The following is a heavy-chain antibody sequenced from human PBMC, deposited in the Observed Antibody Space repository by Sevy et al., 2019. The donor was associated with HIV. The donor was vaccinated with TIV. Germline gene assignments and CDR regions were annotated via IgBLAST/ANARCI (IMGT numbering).Heavy chain of an antibody. D-gene: IGHD3-3*01. Sequence: GGSLRLSCAASGFTFSNFAMHWVRQAPGKGLEWVAIISYDGSNKYHADSVRGRLTISRDNSKNTLYLQVNSLRSEDTAVYYCARDPNGWSVIGYFHYWGQGTVVTVSS. V-gene: IGHV3-30*01. CDR2: ISYDGSNK. CDR1: GFTFSNFA. CDR3: ARDPNGWSVIGYFHY. J-gene: IGHJ4*02.